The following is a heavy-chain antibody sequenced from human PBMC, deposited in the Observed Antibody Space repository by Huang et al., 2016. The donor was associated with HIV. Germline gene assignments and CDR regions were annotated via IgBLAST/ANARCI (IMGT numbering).Heavy chain of an antibody. V-gene: IGHV3-53*01. J-gene: IGHJ4*02. CDR1: GFTVSSNY. Sequence: EVQLVESGGGLIQPGGSLRLSCAASGFTVSSNYMSWVRQAPGKGLEGVAVIDSDDSTYFADSVKGRFTISRDNSKNTLYLQMNSLRAEDTAVYYCAAQWELRGGVDFWGQGTLVTVSS. CDR2: IDSDDST. CDR3: AAQWELRGGVDF. D-gene: IGHD1-26*01.